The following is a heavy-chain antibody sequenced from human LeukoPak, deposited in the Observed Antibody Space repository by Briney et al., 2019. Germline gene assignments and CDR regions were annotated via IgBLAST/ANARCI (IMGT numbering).Heavy chain of an antibody. CDR2: VDPEDGET. J-gene: IGHJ4*02. V-gene: IGHV1-69-2*01. Sequence: ASVKVSCKVSGYTFTDYYMRWVQQAPGKGLEWMGLVDPEDGETIYAEKFQGRVTITADTSTGTAYMELSSLRSEDTAVYYCAIAPVTGLFDYWGQGTLVTVSS. CDR1: GYTFTDYY. D-gene: IGHD3-9*01. CDR3: AIAPVTGLFDY.